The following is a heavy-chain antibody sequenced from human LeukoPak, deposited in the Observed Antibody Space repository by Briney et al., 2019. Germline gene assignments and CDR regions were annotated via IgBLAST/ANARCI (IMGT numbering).Heavy chain of an antibody. CDR3: ARGRARIAAAGNPPGY. D-gene: IGHD6-13*01. V-gene: IGHV1-8*01. CDR2: MNPNSGNT. J-gene: IGHJ4*02. CDR1: GYTFTSYD. Sequence: ASVKVSCKASGYTFTSYDINWVRQATGQGLEWMGWMNPNSGNTGYAQKFQGRVTMTRNTSISTAYMELSSLRSEDTAVYYCARGRARIAAAGNPPGYWGQGTLVTVSS.